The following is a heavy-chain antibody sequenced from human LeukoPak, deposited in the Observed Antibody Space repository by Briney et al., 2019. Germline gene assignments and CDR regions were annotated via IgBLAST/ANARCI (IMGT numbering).Heavy chain of an antibody. Sequence: GGSLRLSCAASGFTFSHFWMSWVRQAPGKGLEWVAYIKKTGSETYYVDSVKGRFTITRDNTRNSLFLQMDSLRVEDTAVHYCAKVTGGDMITYGGVDYWGQGTLVTVSS. CDR2: IKKTGSET. CDR3: AKVTGGDMITYGGVDY. D-gene: IGHD3-16*01. J-gene: IGHJ4*02. V-gene: IGHV3-7*03. CDR1: GFTFSHFW.